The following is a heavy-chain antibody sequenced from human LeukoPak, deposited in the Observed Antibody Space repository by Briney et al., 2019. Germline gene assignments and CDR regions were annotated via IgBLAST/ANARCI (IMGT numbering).Heavy chain of an antibody. CDR2: IYYSGST. CDR3: ARVRYSSSWYWGAFDY. V-gene: IGHV4-59*08. Sequence: SETLSLTCTVSGGSISSYYWSWIRQPPGKGLEWIGYIYYSGSTNYNPSLKSRVTVSVDTSKNQFSLKLSSVTAADTAVYYCARVRYSSSWYWGAFDYWGQGTLVTVSS. D-gene: IGHD6-13*01. J-gene: IGHJ4*02. CDR1: GGSISSYY.